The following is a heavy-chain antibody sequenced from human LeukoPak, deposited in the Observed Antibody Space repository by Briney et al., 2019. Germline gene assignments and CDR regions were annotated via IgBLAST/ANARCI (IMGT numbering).Heavy chain of an antibody. Sequence: PSETLSLTCTISGGSISSGGYYWSWIRQPAGKGLEWIGYIYHSGTTYYNPSLKSRVAISVDKSKNQFSLTLNSVTAADTAVYYCARPSCPDYPWLGECAFDIWGQGTMVTVSS. CDR2: IYHSGTT. D-gene: IGHD3-10*01. CDR1: GGSISSGGYY. J-gene: IGHJ3*02. V-gene: IGHV4-30-2*01. CDR3: ARPSCPDYPWLGECAFDI.